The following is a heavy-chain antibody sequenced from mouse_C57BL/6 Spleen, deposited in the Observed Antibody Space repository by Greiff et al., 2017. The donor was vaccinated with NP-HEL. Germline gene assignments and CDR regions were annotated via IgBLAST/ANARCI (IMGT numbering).Heavy chain of an antibody. V-gene: IGHV1-69*01. D-gene: IGHD1-1*01. Sequence: QVQLQQPGAELVMPGASVKLSCKASGYTFTSYWMHWVKQRPGQGLEWIGEIDPSDSYTNYTQKFKGKSTLTVDKSSSTAYMQLSSLTSEDSAVYYCARSWYYGSRSWFAYWGQGTLVTVSA. CDR3: ARSWYYGSRSWFAY. CDR2: IDPSDSYT. CDR1: GYTFTSYW. J-gene: IGHJ3*01.